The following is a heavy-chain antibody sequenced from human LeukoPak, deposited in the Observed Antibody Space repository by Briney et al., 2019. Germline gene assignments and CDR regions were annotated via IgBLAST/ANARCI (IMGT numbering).Heavy chain of an antibody. CDR1: GFTFSSYS. CDR3: AKIGYGDYFDH. Sequence: GGPLRLSCAASGFTFSSYSMTWIRQAPGKGLEWVSYISTSGSTIYYADSMKGRFTISRDNAKNSLYLQMNSLRADDTAVYYCAKIGYGDYFDHWGQGTLVTVST. V-gene: IGHV3-48*04. CDR2: ISTSGSTI. D-gene: IGHD4-17*01. J-gene: IGHJ4*02.